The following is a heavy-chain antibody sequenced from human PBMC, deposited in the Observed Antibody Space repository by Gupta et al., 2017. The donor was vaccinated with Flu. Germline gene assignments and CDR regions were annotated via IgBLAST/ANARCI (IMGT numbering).Heavy chain of an antibody. CDR2: IIPIFGTA. J-gene: IGHJ5*02. CDR3: ARSGGRLRLLNWFDP. V-gene: IGHV1-69*01. D-gene: IGHD5-12*01. CDR1: SSYA. Sequence: SSYAISWVRQAPGQGLEWMGGIIPIFGTANYAQKFQGRVTITADESTSTAYMELSSLRSEDTAVYYCARSGGRLRLLNWFDPWGKGTLGTVSS.